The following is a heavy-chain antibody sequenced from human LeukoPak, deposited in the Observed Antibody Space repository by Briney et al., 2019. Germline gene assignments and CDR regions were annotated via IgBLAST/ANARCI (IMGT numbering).Heavy chain of an antibody. Sequence: ASVKVSCKVSGYTLTELSMHWVRLAPGKGLEWMGGFDPEDGETIYAQKFQGRVTMTEDTSTDTAYMELSSLRSEDTAVYYCATGFRSSGYYNYFDYWGQGTLVTVSS. CDR3: ATGFRSSGYYNYFDY. J-gene: IGHJ4*02. CDR1: GYTLTELS. CDR2: FDPEDGET. V-gene: IGHV1-24*01. D-gene: IGHD3-22*01.